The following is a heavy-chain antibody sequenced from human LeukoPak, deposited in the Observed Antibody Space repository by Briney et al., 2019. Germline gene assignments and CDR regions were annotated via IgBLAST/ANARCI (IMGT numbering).Heavy chain of an antibody. CDR2: ISWDGGST. D-gene: IGHD6-13*01. CDR3: ANGYTSTSLGTPFDY. Sequence: PGGSLRLSCAASGFIFDDYTMHWVRQAPGKGLEWVSLISWDGGSTYYADSVKGRFTISRDNSKNSLYLQMNSLRTEDTALYYCANGYTSTSLGTPFDYWGQGTLVTVSS. CDR1: GFIFDDYT. V-gene: IGHV3-43*01. J-gene: IGHJ4*02.